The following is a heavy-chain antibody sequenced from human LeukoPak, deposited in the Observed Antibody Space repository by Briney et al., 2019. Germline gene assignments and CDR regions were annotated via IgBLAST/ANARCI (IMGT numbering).Heavy chain of an antibody. CDR2: IHNSRGT. J-gene: IGHJ4*02. D-gene: IGHD4-23*01. CDR3: ARVGGILHS. V-gene: IGHV4-61*08. CDR1: GDSVTNDVYY. Sequence: PSETLSLTCTVSGDSVTNDVYYWNWMRQPPGKGLEWIGNIHNSRGTNYNPSLKSRVTISVDPSKSQYSLKMSSVTLADTAMYYCARVGGILHSWGQGAQVTVSS.